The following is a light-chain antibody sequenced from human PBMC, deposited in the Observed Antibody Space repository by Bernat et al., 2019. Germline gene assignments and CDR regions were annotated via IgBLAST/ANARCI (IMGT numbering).Light chain of an antibody. J-gene: IGLJ3*02. V-gene: IGLV2-14*03. Sequence: QSALTQPASVSGSPGQSIAISCTGSSSDVGAYNYVSWYQQYPGKAPKLMIYDVSHRPSGISDRISGSKSVNTASLTISGLQAEDEADYYCSSYTSSRTWVFGGGTKLTVL. CDR1: SSDVGAYNY. CDR3: SSYTSSRTWV. CDR2: DVS.